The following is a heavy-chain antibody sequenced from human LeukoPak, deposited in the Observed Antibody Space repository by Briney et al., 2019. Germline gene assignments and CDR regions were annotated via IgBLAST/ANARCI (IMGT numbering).Heavy chain of an antibody. D-gene: IGHD2-21*01. CDR1: GFTFNNYA. CDR2: INSGGDAT. CDR3: AKSDCGTIGCKLLDY. V-gene: IGHV3-23*01. Sequence: GGSLRLSCAGSGFTFNNYAMSWVRQAPGKGLEWVSAINSGGDATAYADPVRGRFTISRDNSKNTLSLQLNSLRADDTAIYYCAKSDCGTIGCKLLDYWGQGTLATVSS. J-gene: IGHJ4*02.